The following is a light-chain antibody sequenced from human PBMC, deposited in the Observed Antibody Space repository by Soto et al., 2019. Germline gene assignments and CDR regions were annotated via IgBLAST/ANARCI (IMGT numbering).Light chain of an antibody. J-gene: IGLJ1*01. V-gene: IGLV2-8*01. Sequence: QSALTQPPSASGSPGQSVTISCTGTSSYLGGYNYVSWYQQHPGKAPKLMIYEVNQRPSGVPDRFSGSKSGNTASLTVSGLQADDEADYYCSSYAGSTGVFGTGTKVTVL. CDR2: EVN. CDR1: SSYLGGYNY. CDR3: SSYAGSTGV.